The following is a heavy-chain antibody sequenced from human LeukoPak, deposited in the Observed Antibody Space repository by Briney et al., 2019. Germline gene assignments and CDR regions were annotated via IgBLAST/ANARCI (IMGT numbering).Heavy chain of an antibody. Sequence: GGSLRLSCAASGFTFSSYAMHWVRQAPGKGLEWVAVISYDGSNKYYADSVKGRFIISRDNSKNTLYLQMNSLRAEDTAVYYCARDDWEQQLALDYWGQGTLVTVSS. V-gene: IGHV3-30*04. CDR3: ARDDWEQQLALDY. J-gene: IGHJ4*02. CDR1: GFTFSSYA. CDR2: ISYDGSNK. D-gene: IGHD6-13*01.